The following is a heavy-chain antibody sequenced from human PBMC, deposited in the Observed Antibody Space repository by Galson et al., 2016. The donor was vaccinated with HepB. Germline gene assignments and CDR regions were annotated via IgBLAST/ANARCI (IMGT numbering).Heavy chain of an antibody. CDR2: IESDGSIT. V-gene: IGHV3-74*01. J-gene: IGHJ6*02. Sequence: SLRLSCAASGFTLSNYWMYWVRQAPGKGLVWVSRIESDGSITSHADSVKGRFTISRDNAKNSLYLQMNSLTTEDTALYFCAKGHRRSSAYFHFHALDVWGQGTAFTASS. CDR3: AKGHRRSSAYFHFHALDV. D-gene: IGHD3-22*01. CDR1: GFTLSNYW.